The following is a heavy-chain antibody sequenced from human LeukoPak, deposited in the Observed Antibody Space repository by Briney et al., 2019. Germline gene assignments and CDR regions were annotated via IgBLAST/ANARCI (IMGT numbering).Heavy chain of an antibody. CDR3: ARHEPPGARRHLDY. CDR2: IYNTGTT. D-gene: IGHD1-14*01. V-gene: IGHV4-59*08. Sequence: AETLSLTCTVSGVTISSSCWSWIRQPPGKGLEWVGYIYNTGTTNYNPSPNRRRTTSLDTTTKQLSLRLRSITAADTAADYYARHEPPGARRHLDYWGQGTLVTVSS. J-gene: IGHJ4*02. CDR1: GVTISSSC.